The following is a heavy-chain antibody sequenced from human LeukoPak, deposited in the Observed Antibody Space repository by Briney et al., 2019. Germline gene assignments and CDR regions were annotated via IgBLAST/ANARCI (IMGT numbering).Heavy chain of an antibody. Sequence: KPSETLCLTCAVFGGSINSYYWSWVRQPPGKGLEWIGKIEHSGSTNYNPSLKSRVTISVDTSKNQFSLNLSSVTAADTAVYYCARSATLVRNYYYYYMDVWGKGTTVTVSS. V-gene: IGHV4-34*01. CDR1: GGSINSYY. CDR2: IEHSGST. CDR3: ARSATLVRNYYYYYMDV. J-gene: IGHJ6*03. D-gene: IGHD3-9*01.